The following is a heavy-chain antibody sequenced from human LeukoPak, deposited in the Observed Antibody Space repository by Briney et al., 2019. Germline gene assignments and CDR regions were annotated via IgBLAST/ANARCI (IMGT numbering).Heavy chain of an antibody. Sequence: PSETLSLTCTVSGGSISSYYWSWIRQPAGKGLEWIGRIYTSGSTNYNPSLKSRVTMSVDTSKNQFSLQLNSVTPEDTAVYYCARYLGGSRHFDCWGQGTLVTVSS. J-gene: IGHJ4*02. CDR2: IYTSGST. D-gene: IGHD1-26*01. V-gene: IGHV4-4*07. CDR1: GGSISSYY. CDR3: ARYLGGSRHFDC.